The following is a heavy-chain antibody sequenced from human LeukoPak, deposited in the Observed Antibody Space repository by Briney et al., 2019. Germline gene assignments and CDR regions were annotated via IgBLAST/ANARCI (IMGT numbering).Heavy chain of an antibody. V-gene: IGHV4-39*07. CDR2: IYYSGST. J-gene: IGHJ6*02. CDR3: AREKRQWLDYYYGMDV. D-gene: IGHD6-19*01. Sequence: SETLSLTCTVSGGSISSYYWSWIRQPPGKGLEWIGSIYYSGSTYYNPSLKSRVTISVDTSKNQFSLKLSSVTAADTAVYYCAREKRQWLDYYYGMDVWGQGTTVTVSS. CDR1: GGSISSYY.